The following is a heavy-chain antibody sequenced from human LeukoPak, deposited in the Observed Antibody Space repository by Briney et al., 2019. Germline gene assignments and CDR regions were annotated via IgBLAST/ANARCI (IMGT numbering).Heavy chain of an antibody. Sequence: GGSLRLSCAASGFTFSSYSMNWVRQAPGKGLEWVSSISSSSSYIYYADSVKGRFTISRDNAKNSLYLQMNSLRAEDTAVYYCARALAAALVGYAFDIWGQGTMVTVSS. CDR3: ARALAAALVGYAFDI. V-gene: IGHV3-21*01. J-gene: IGHJ3*02. CDR1: GFTFSSYS. D-gene: IGHD6-13*01. CDR2: ISSSSSYI.